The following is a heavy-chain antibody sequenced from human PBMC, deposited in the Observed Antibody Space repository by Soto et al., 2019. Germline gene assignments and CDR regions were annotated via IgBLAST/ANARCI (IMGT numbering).Heavy chain of an antibody. CDR1: GFTFSSYA. CDR2: INRNGGSA. CDR3: AKNYYFDC. Sequence: EVQLLDSGGGLVQPGGSLRLPCEASGFTFSSYAMSWVRQAPGKGLEWVSSINRNGGSANYADSVKGRFTISRDDSKNILSLQMNSLRAEDTAIYYCAKNYYFDCWGQGTLVTVSS. J-gene: IGHJ4*02. D-gene: IGHD3-10*01. V-gene: IGHV3-23*01.